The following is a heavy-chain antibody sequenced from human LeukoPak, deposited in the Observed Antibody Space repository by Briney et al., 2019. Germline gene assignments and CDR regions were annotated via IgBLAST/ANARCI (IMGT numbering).Heavy chain of an antibody. Sequence: SVKVSCKAYGGTFSSYAISWLRQAPGQGLEWMGGIIPIFGTANYAQKFQGRVTITADKSTSTAYMELSSLRSEDTAVYYCAREEGERLHLTAGMQWLVRAFDYWGQGTLVTVSS. V-gene: IGHV1-69*06. CDR1: GGTFSSYA. J-gene: IGHJ4*02. D-gene: IGHD6-19*01. CDR2: IIPIFGTA. CDR3: AREEGERLHLTAGMQWLVRAFDY.